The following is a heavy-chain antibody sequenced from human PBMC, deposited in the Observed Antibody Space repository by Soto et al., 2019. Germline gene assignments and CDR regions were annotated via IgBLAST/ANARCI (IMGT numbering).Heavy chain of an antibody. Sequence: PGESLKISCNGSGYIFTSNWISWVRQMPWKGLEWMGIIYPGDSDTRYSPSFQGQVTISADKSISTAYVQWSSLQASDTAMYYCARSSYDSSGYYYLDYWGQGTRVTVSS. CDR1: GYIFTSNW. CDR3: ARSSYDSSGYYYLDY. J-gene: IGHJ4*02. CDR2: IYPGDSDT. V-gene: IGHV5-51*01. D-gene: IGHD3-22*01.